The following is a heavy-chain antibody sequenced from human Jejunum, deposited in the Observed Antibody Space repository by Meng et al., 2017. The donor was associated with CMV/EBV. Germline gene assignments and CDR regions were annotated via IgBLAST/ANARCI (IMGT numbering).Heavy chain of an antibody. CDR1: GYPFTRCH. V-gene: IGHV1-46*01. CDR3: AREYPSPFYFDY. Sequence: SCQASGYPFTRCHIHWVGQTPGPGLEYMDILYSNGHTQHAKKFQGRLTLTRDTPTPTVYMELRGLRSDDTAVYFCAREYPSPFYFDYWGQGTLVPVSS. CDR2: LYSNGHT. J-gene: IGHJ4*02.